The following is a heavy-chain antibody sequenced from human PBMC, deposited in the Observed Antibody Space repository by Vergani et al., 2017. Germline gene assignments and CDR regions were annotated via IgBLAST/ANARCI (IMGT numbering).Heavy chain of an antibody. D-gene: IGHD4-17*01. CDR3: ARDGNGDYGNWYFDL. J-gene: IGHJ2*01. CDR1: AGSISPSSSY. Sequence: QLQLEESGPGLVQPSETLSLTSRVSAGSISPSSSYWGCLRHPPGKGLAWIGRLYYSGHTYYNPSLKRRVTISVDTSKNQFSLKLSSVTAADTAVYYCARDGNGDYGNWYFDLWGRGTLVTVSS. V-gene: IGHV4-39*07. CDR2: LYYSGHT.